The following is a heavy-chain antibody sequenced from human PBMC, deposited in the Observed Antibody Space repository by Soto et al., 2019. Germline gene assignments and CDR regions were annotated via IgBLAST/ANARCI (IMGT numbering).Heavy chain of an antibody. D-gene: IGHD3-22*01. CDR2: ISSSSSYI. J-gene: IGHJ4*02. CDR1: GFTFSSYS. Sequence: GGSLRLSCAASGFTFSSYSMNLVRQAPGKGLEWVSSISSSSSYIYYADSVKGRFTISRDNAKNSLYLQMNSLRAEDTAVYYCARETMYYYDSSGYFDYWGQGTLVTVSS. V-gene: IGHV3-21*01. CDR3: ARETMYYYDSSGYFDY.